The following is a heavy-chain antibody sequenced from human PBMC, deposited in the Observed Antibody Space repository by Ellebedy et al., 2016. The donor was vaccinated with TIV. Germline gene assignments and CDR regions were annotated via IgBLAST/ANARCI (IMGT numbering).Heavy chain of an antibody. Sequence: GESLKISCAASGFTFSSYWMSWVRQAPGKGLEWVANIKQDGSEKYYVDSVKGRFTISRDNAKNSLYLQMNSLRAEDTAVYYCAREGSGYDLFGMDVWGQGTTVTVSS. J-gene: IGHJ6*02. D-gene: IGHD5-12*01. V-gene: IGHV3-7*01. CDR2: IKQDGSEK. CDR1: GFTFSSYW. CDR3: AREGSGYDLFGMDV.